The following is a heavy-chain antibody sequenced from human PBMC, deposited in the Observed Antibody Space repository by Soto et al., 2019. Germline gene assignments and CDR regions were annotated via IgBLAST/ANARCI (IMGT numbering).Heavy chain of an antibody. CDR3: ARVIAARPDYYGMDV. V-gene: IGHV1-46*01. D-gene: IGHD6-6*01. CDR2: INPSGGST. Sequence: GASVKVSCKASGYTFTSYYMHWVRQAPGQGLEWKGIINPSGGSTSYAQKFQGRVTMTRDTSTSTVYMELSSLRSEDTAVYYCARVIAARPDYYGMDVWGQGTTVTSP. J-gene: IGHJ6*02. CDR1: GYTFTSYY.